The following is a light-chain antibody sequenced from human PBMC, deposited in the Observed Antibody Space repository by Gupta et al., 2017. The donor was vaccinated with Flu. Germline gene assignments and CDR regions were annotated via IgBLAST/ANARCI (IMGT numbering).Light chain of an antibody. CDR3: QQYDNWPPST. CDR1: TN. J-gene: IGKJ2*02. V-gene: IGKV3-15*01. Sequence: TNLAWYQQKPGQAPRLLIYGASARATGIPARFSGSGSGTEFTLTISSRQSEDFAVYYCQQYDNWPPSTFGQGTKLEIK. CDR2: GAS.